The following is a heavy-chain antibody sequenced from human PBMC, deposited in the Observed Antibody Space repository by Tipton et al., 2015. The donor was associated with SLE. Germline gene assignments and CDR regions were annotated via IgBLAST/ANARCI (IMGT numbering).Heavy chain of an antibody. CDR2: IYRSGTA. Sequence: TLSLTCSVSSYSIYNGFYWGWIRQSPGKGLEWIGSIYRSGTAYYNPSLKSRVTMSVDTSKNQFSLNLSSVTAADTAVYYCARDSRYQLTYYYMDVWGKGTTVTVSS. D-gene: IGHD2-2*01. CDR3: ARDSRYQLTYYYMDV. V-gene: IGHV4-38-2*02. CDR1: SYSIYNGFY. J-gene: IGHJ6*03.